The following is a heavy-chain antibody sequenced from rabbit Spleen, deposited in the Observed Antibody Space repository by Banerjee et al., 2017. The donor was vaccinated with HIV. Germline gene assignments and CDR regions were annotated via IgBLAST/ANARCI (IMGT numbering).Heavy chain of an antibody. CDR3: ARDDTDSALNL. D-gene: IGHD1-1*01. Sequence: QEQLEESGGDLVQPEGSLTLTCKASGLDFSSSYWICWVRQAPGKGLEWIACIYTGSGGTTYYANWAKGRFTISKASSTTVTLQMTSLTAADTATYFCARDDTDSALNLWGPGTLVTVS. CDR1: GLDFSSSYW. CDR2: IYTGSGGTT. J-gene: IGHJ4*01. V-gene: IGHV1S45*01.